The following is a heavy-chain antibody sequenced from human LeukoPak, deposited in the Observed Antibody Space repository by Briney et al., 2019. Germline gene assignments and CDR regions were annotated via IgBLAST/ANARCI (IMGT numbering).Heavy chain of an antibody. D-gene: IGHD2-15*01. CDR2: IIPILGIA. V-gene: IGHV1-69*04. CDR1: GGTFSSYA. CDR3: ARGYCSGGSCPEPNWFDP. Sequence: ASVKLSCKASGGTFSSYAISWVRQAPGQGLEWMGRIIPILGIANYAQTFQGRVTITADNSTSTAYMELSSLRSEDTAVYYCARGYCSGGSCPEPNWFDPWGQGTLVTVSS. J-gene: IGHJ5*02.